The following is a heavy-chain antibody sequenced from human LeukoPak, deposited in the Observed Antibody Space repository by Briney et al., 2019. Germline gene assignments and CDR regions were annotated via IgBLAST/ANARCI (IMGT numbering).Heavy chain of an antibody. CDR1: GFTFSDYY. Sequence: GGSLRLSCAASGFTFSDYYMSWIRQAPGKGLEWLSYINIGGTNTHYADSVKGRFIISGDNAKKSLYLQMNNLRAEDTAVYLCATDGAGFDTWGQGVLVTVSS. V-gene: IGHV3-11*01. CDR2: INIGGTNT. CDR3: ATDGAGFDT. J-gene: IGHJ5*02.